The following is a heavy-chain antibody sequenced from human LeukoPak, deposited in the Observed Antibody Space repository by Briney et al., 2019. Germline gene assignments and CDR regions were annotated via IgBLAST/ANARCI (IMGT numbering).Heavy chain of an antibody. V-gene: IGHV3-23*01. Sequence: GGSLRLPCAASGFTFSSYAMSWVRQAPGKGLEWDSAISGSGGSAYYADSVKGRFTISRDNSKNTLYLQMNSLRAEDTAVYYCAKGARGSSTVTTLDYWGQGTLVTVSS. CDR2: ISGSGGSA. D-gene: IGHD4-17*01. CDR1: GFTFSSYA. J-gene: IGHJ4*02. CDR3: AKGARGSSTVTTLDY.